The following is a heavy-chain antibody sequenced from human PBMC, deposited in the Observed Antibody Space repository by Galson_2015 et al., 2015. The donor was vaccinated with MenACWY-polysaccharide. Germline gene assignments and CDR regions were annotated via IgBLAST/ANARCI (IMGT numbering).Heavy chain of an antibody. D-gene: IGHD3-10*01. CDR2: ITGSGGST. Sequence: SLRLSCAASGFTFSNYAMTWVRQAPGKGLEWVSSITGSGGSTYYTESVKGRFTISRDNAKNTLYLQMNSLRAEDTAVYYCARRGGSYYDSWGQGTLVTVSS. CDR1: GFTFSNYA. CDR3: ARRGGSYYDS. V-gene: IGHV3-23*01. J-gene: IGHJ4*02.